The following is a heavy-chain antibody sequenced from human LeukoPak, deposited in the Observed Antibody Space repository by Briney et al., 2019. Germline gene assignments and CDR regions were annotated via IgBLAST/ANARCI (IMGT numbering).Heavy chain of an antibody. CDR3: AGGRYSSGEGNY. D-gene: IGHD6-19*01. V-gene: IGHV4-59*12. CDR2: IYYSGST. CDR1: GGSISSYY. Sequence: PSETLSLTCTVSGGSISSYYWSWIRQPPGKGLEWIGYIYYSGSTNYNPSLKSRVTISVDTSKNQFSLKLSSVTAADTAVYYRAGGRYSSGEGNYWGQGTLVTVSS. J-gene: IGHJ4*02.